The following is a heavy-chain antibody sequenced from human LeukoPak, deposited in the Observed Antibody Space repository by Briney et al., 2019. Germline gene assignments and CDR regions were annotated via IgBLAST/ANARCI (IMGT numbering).Heavy chain of an antibody. CDR1: GFTFDDYA. CDR3: ARGTVAGTELVDY. Sequence: GGSLRLSCAASGFTFDDYAMHWVRQAPGKGLEWVSGISWNSGSIGYADSVKGRFTISRDNSKNTLYLQMNSLRAEDTAVYYCARGTVAGTELVDYWGQGTLVTVSS. D-gene: IGHD6-19*01. CDR2: ISWNSGSI. V-gene: IGHV3-9*01. J-gene: IGHJ4*02.